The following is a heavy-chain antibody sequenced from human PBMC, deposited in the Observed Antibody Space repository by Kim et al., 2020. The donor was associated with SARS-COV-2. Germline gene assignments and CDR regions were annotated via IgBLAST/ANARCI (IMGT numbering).Heavy chain of an antibody. CDR2: IKQDGSEK. CDR1: GFTFSSYW. J-gene: IGHJ4*02. Sequence: GGSLRLSCAVSGFTFSSYWMSWVRQAPGKGLEWVANIKQDGSEKYFVDSVKGRFTVSRDNAKNSLYLQMNSLRAEDTAVYYCARDRWEWSSRGPLDHWGQGTLVTVSS. V-gene: IGHV3-7*01. CDR3: ARDRWEWSSRGPLDH. D-gene: IGHD3-3*01.